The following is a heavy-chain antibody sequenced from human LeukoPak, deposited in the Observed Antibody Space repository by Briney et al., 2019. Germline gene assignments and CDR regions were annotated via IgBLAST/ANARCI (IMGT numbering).Heavy chain of an antibody. Sequence: SETLSLTCTVSGDSISSSSYYWGWIRQPPGKGLEWIGSIYYTGSTYYNPSLKSRVTISVDTSKNQFSLKLSSVTAADTAVYYCARDSSGWWLGNWFDPWGQGTLVTVSS. V-gene: IGHV4-39*07. CDR1: GDSISSSSYY. D-gene: IGHD6-19*01. J-gene: IGHJ5*02. CDR3: ARDSSGWWLGNWFDP. CDR2: IYYTGST.